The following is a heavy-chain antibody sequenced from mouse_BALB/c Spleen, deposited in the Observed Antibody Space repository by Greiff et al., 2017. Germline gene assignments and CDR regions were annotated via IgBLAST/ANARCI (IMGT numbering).Heavy chain of an antibody. Sequence: EVMLVESGGGLVKPGGSLKLSCAASGFTFSSYAMSWVRQTPEKRLEWVASISSGGSTYYPDSVKGRFTISRDNARNILYLQMSSLRSEDTAMYYCARGGYDYDRGFAYWGQGTLVTVSA. CDR1: GFTFSSYA. V-gene: IGHV5-6-5*01. J-gene: IGHJ3*01. CDR2: ISSGGST. CDR3: ARGGYDYDRGFAY. D-gene: IGHD2-4*01.